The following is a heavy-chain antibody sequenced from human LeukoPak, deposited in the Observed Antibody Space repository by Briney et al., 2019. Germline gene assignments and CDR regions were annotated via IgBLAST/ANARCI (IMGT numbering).Heavy chain of an antibody. CDR2: INHSGST. Sequence: PSETLSLTCAVYGGSFSGYYWSWIRQPPGKGLEWIGEINHSGSTNYNPSLKSRVTISVDTSKNQFSLKLSSVTAADTAVYCCARDARYYDSSGYYPYYYYYGMDVWGQGTTVTVSS. CDR3: ARDARYYDSSGYYPYYYYYGMDV. CDR1: GGSFSGYY. J-gene: IGHJ6*02. V-gene: IGHV4-34*01. D-gene: IGHD3-22*01.